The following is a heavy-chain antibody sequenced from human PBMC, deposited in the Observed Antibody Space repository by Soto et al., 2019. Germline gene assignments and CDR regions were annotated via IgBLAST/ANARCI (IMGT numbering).Heavy chain of an antibody. CDR1: GFSFSDYE. D-gene: IGHD1-1*01. V-gene: IGHV3-48*03. Sequence: GGSLRLSCAASGFSFSDYEMNWVRQAPGKGLEWVAFISISGSSMDYATSVKGRFTISRDNTKKSLYLHMISLRAEDTAVYYCARDNAGGTLDYWGLGALVTVSS. J-gene: IGHJ4*02. CDR3: ARDNAGGTLDY. CDR2: ISISGSSM.